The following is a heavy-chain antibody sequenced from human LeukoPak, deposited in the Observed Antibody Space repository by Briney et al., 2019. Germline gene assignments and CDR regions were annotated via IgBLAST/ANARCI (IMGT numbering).Heavy chain of an antibody. CDR1: GFTFSSYG. CDR2: IRYDGSNK. V-gene: IGHV3-30*02. Sequence: VGSLRLSCAASGFTFSSYGMHWVRQAPGKGLEWVAFIRYDGSNKYYADSVKGRFTISRDNSKNTLYLQMNSLRAEDTAVYYCAKDIVVVPAAIVGKDDAFDIWGQGTMVTVSS. CDR3: AKDIVVVPAAIVGKDDAFDI. D-gene: IGHD2-2*02. J-gene: IGHJ3*02.